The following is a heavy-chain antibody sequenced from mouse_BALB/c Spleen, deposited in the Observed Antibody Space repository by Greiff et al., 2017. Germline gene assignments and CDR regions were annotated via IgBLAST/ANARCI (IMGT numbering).Heavy chain of an antibody. J-gene: IGHJ2*01. D-gene: IGHD2-14*01. CDR2: ISYSGST. CDR1: GYSITSDYA. V-gene: IGHV3-2*02. CDR3: ARSNYRYSDY. Sequence: DVKLQESGPGLVKPSQSLSLTCTVTGYSITSDYAWNWIRQFPGNKLEWMGYISYSGSTSYNPSLKSRISITRDTSKNQFFLQLNSVTTEDTATYYCARSNYRYSDYWGQGTTLTVSS.